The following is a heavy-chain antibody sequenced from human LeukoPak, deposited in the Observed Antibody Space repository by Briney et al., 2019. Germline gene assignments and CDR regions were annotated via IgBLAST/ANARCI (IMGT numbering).Heavy chain of an antibody. D-gene: IGHD6-13*01. CDR3: ARGDGEAASGTENWFDP. Sequence: GASVKVSCKASGYTFTNYYMHWVRQAPGQGLEWMGIINPSGGRTSYAQKFQGRVTMSRDMSTSTVYMELSSLRSEDTAVYYCARGDGEAASGTENWFDPWGQGTLVTVSS. CDR1: GYTFTNYY. CDR2: INPSGGRT. J-gene: IGHJ5*02. V-gene: IGHV1-46*01.